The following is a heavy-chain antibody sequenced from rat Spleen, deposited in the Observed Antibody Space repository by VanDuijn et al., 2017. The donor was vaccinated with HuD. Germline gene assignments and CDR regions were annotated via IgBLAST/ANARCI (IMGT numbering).Heavy chain of an antibody. Sequence: EVQLVESGGGLVQPGRSMKLSCSASGFTFSDYGMAWVFQAPTKGLEWVASISYDGGSTYYRDSVKGRFTISRDNAKSTLYLQMESLRSEDTATYYCARLGRYSSYISFDYWGQGVMVTVSS. CDR3: ARLGRYSSYISFDY. CDR2: ISYDGGST. D-gene: IGHD1-2*01. CDR1: GFTFSDYG. J-gene: IGHJ2*01. V-gene: IGHV5-20*01.